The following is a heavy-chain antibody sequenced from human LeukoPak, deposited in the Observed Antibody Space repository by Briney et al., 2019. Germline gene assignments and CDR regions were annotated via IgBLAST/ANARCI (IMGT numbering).Heavy chain of an antibody. CDR2: ISGSGGST. CDR3: AKDRLTMIVAHGWFDP. V-gene: IGHV3-23*01. D-gene: IGHD3-22*01. Sequence: PGGSLRLSCAASGFTFSSYAMSWVRQAPGKGLEWVSAISGSGGSTYYADSVKGRFTISRDNSKNTLYLQMNSLRAEDTAVYYCAKDRLTMIVAHGWFDPWGQGTLVTVSS. J-gene: IGHJ5*02. CDR1: GFTFSSYA.